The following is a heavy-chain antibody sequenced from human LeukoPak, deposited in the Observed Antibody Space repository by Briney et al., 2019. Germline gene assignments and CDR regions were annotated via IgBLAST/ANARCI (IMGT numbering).Heavy chain of an antibody. V-gene: IGHV4-39*07. CDR1: GGSISSSSYC. D-gene: IGHD6-13*01. CDR3: ARDHPPGIAAAGTVDP. J-gene: IGHJ5*02. Sequence: LSETLSLTCTVSGGSISSSSYCWGWIRQPPGKGLEWIGSIYYSGSTYYNPSLKSRVTISVDTSKNQFSLKLSSVTAADTAVYYCARDHPPGIAAAGTVDPWGQGTLVTVSS. CDR2: IYYSGST.